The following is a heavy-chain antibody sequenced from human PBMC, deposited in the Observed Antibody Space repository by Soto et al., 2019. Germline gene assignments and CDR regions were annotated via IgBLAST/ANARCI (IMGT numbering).Heavy chain of an antibody. CDR2: IYWDADK. CDR3: VHTYSTTWRNLDY. Sequence: QITLKESGPTLVKPTQTLTLTCTFSGFSLRTRGVGVGWVRQPPGKALDWLALIYWDADKLYSPSLKTRLTRKKDTANNQLVLEMTNMGTVDTATYDCVHTYSTTWRNLDYWSQGTLVTAAS. J-gene: IGHJ4*02. CDR1: GFSLRTRGVG. D-gene: IGHD6-13*01. V-gene: IGHV2-5*02.